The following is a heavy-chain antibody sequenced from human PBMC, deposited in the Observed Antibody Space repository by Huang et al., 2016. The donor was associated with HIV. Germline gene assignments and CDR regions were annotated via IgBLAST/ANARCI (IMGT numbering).Heavy chain of an antibody. Sequence: QVQLQESGPGLVKPSQTLSLTCAVSGDSISSGSFYWGWIRQPAGKGLEWLGHIHTGGTTNASPSLKRRVTISVDTSKNQISLKLSSVTAADTAVYYCARGSYVPYYYFYMDVWGKGTTVTVSS. CDR1: GDSISSGSFY. J-gene: IGHJ6*03. CDR3: ARGSYVPYYYFYMDV. D-gene: IGHD3-10*01. V-gene: IGHV4-61*09. CDR2: IHTGGTT.